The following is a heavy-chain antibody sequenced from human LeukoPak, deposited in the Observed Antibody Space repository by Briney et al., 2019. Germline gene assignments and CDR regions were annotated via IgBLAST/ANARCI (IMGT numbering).Heavy chain of an antibody. V-gene: IGHV3-48*03. Sequence: GGSLRLSCVVSGFTFSIYEMNWVRQAPGKGLEWVSYISSGGGTIYYADSVKGRFTISRDNAKNSLYLQMNSLRAEDTVVYYCARIRADSSGYYYKYFDFWGQGTLVTVSS. D-gene: IGHD3-22*01. J-gene: IGHJ4*02. CDR2: ISSGGGTI. CDR1: GFTFSIYE. CDR3: ARIRADSSGYYYKYFDF.